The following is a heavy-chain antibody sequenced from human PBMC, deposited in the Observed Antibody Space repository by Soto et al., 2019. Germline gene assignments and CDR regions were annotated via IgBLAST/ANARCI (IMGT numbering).Heavy chain of an antibody. CDR2: ISTSGGRP. J-gene: IGHJ4*02. CDR1: GITFSNYA. V-gene: IGHV3-23*01. Sequence: GGSLRLSCTASGITFSNYAMSWVRLAPRKGLEWVSTISTSGGRPYYADSVKGRFTISRDNSKNTLYLQMNSLRAEDTAVYYCAKDPDRYDYVWGTYRYIDHWGQGTLVTVSS. CDR3: AKDPDRYDYVWGTYRYIDH. D-gene: IGHD3-16*02.